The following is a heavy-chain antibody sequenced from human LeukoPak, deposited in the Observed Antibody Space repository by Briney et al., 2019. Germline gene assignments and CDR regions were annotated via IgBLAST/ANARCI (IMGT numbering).Heavy chain of an antibody. D-gene: IGHD3-9*01. CDR3: AKDSDYDILTGYPDY. V-gene: IGHV3-9*03. Sequence: GRSLRLSCAASGFTFDDYAIHWVRQAPGKGLEWVSGISWNSGSIGYADSVKGRFTISRDNAKNSLYLQMNSLRAEDMALYYCAKDSDYDILTGYPDYWGQGTLVTVSS. J-gene: IGHJ4*02. CDR1: GFTFDDYA. CDR2: ISWNSGSI.